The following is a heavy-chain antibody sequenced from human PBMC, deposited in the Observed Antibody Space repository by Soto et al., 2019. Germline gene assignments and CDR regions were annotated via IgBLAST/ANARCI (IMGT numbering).Heavy chain of an antibody. Sequence: VSVTVSCPASGYIFSNTGISWMRQVPGKGLEWMGWISAYNGKTNYTQKLQGRVIMTTDTSTNTAYMELRSLRFDDTCFYYCARASGGGVGTTSYWGQGTLVTVSS. J-gene: IGHJ4*02. D-gene: IGHD1-26*01. CDR1: GYIFSNTG. CDR3: ARASGGGVGTTSY. CDR2: ISAYNGKT. V-gene: IGHV1-18*01.